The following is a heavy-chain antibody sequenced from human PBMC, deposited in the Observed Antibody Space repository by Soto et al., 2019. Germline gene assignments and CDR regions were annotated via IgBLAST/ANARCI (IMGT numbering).Heavy chain of an antibody. CDR2: IIPIFGTA. V-gene: IGHV1-69*12. D-gene: IGHD5-12*01. CDR1: RGTFSSYA. CDR3: AREPVANIGATIPTSLDY. Sequence: QVQLVQSGAEVKKPGSSVKVSCKASRGTFSSYAISWVRQAPGQGLEWMGGIIPIFGTANYAKKFQGRVTITAEESTSKAYMELSSLRSEHTAAYYCAREPVANIGATIPTSLDYWGQGTLVTVSS. J-gene: IGHJ4*02.